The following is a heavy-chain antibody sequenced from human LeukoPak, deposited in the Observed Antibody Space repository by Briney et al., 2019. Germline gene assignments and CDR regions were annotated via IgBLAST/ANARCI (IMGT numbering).Heavy chain of an antibody. V-gene: IGHV3-30*18. J-gene: IGHJ4*02. CDR3: AKDNVIVGGYYFDY. D-gene: IGHD1-26*01. Sequence: GGSLRLSCAASGFTFASHGMHWVRQAPGKGLEWVAVILYDGSNKYYADSVKGRFTISRDNSKNTLYLQMNSLRAEDTAVYYCAKDNVIVGGYYFDYWGQGTLVTVSS. CDR1: GFTFASHG. CDR2: ILYDGSNK.